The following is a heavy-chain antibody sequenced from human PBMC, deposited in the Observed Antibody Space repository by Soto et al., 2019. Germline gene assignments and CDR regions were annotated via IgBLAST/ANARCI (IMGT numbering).Heavy chain of an antibody. J-gene: IGHJ4*02. D-gene: IGHD2-21*02. V-gene: IGHV3-23*01. Sequence: EVQLLESGGGLVQPGGSLRLSCAASGFTFINYAVSWVRQAPGKGLEWVSTISGSGSSTYFADSVKGRFTISRDNSKNTLYLQMNSLRAEDTAVYFCAKVVTAIYYFDYWGQGALVTVSS. CDR1: GFTFINYA. CDR2: ISGSGSST. CDR3: AKVVTAIYYFDY.